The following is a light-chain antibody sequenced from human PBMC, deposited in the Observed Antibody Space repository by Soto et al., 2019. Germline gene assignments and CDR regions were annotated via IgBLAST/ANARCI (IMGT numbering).Light chain of an antibody. CDR3: QQYGNSPRT. J-gene: IGKJ5*01. CDR1: QSVSSSY. CDR2: DAS. V-gene: IGKV3-20*01. Sequence: IVLTQSPYTLSLSPGERATLSCRASQSVSSSYLAWYQQKPGQAPRLLIYDASNRATGIPARFSGSGSGTDFTLTISSLEPEDFAVYCCQQYGNSPRTFGQGTRLEIK.